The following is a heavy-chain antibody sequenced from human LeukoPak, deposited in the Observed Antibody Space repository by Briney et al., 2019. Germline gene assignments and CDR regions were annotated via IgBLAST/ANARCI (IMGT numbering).Heavy chain of an antibody. CDR2: ISYDGDNK. J-gene: IGHJ6*03. CDR1: GFTFFSYA. D-gene: IGHD7-27*01. CDR3: ARDRSLGHYYMDV. Sequence: GALRLSCAASGFTFFSYAMHWVRQAPGKGLEWVAVISYDGDNKYYADSVKGRLTISRDNSKNTLHLQMNSLREEDTAVYYCARDRSLGHYYMDVWGKGTTVTVSS. V-gene: IGHV3-30*04.